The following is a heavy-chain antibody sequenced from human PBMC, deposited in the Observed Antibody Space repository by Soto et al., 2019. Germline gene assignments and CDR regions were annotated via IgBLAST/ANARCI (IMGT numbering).Heavy chain of an antibody. CDR3: ARGIATGQLDP. Sequence: GASVKVSCKASGGTFSSYAISWVRQAPGQGLEWMGWINPDNGNTKSSQKFQDRVIITGDTSASTAYMDLSSLRSEDTAVYYCARGIATGQLDPWGQGTLVTVS. J-gene: IGHJ5*02. D-gene: IGHD2-15*01. CDR1: GGTFSSYA. V-gene: IGHV1-3*01. CDR2: INPDNGNT.